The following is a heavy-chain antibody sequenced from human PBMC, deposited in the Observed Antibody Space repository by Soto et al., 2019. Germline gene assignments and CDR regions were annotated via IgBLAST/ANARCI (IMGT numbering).Heavy chain of an antibody. CDR1: MFFLTPKRVA. D-gene: IGHD2-15*01. J-gene: IGHJ4*02. V-gene: IGHV2-5*02. CDR2: IYWDDDK. CDR3: AHRDYRSGFFDY. Sequence: SGSTVVNPQHTLTPPPSFPMFFLTPKRVALGGRRQPPGKALEWLALIYWDDDKRYSPSLKSRLTITKDTSKNQVVLTMTTMDPVDTATYYCAHRDYRSGFFDYWGQGVLVTVPQ.